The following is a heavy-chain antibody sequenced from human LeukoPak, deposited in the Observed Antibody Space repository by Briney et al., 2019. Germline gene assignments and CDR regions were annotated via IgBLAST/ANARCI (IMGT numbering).Heavy chain of an antibody. CDR3: AARSGRAPIYFDY. Sequence: GGSLRLSCAASGFTFSSYGMSWVRQAPGKGLEWVSAISGSGGSTYYADSVKGRFTISRDNSKNMLYLQMNSLRADDTAIYYCAARSGRAPIYFDYWGQGTLVTVSS. CDR1: GFTFSSYG. CDR2: ISGSGGST. D-gene: IGHD3-10*01. J-gene: IGHJ4*02. V-gene: IGHV3-23*01.